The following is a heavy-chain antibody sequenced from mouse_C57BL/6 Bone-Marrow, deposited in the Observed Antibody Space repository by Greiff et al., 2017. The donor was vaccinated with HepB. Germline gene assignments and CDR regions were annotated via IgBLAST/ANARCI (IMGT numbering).Heavy chain of an antibody. CDR1: GFTFTDYY. D-gene: IGHD1-1*01. V-gene: IGHV7-3*01. Sequence: EVQVVESGGGLVQPGGSLSLSCAASGFTFTDYYMSWVRQPPGKALEWLGFIRNKANGYTTEYSASVKGRFTISRDNSQSILYLQMNALRAEDSATYYCARLLRGFAYWGQGTLVTVSA. J-gene: IGHJ3*01. CDR3: ARLLRGFAY. CDR2: IRNKANGYTT.